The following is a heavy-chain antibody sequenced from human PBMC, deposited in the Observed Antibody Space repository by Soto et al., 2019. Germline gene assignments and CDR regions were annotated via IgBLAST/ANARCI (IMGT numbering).Heavy chain of an antibody. CDR3: ARGRGGYSYGYGGWYFDY. V-gene: IGHV4-31*03. CDR1: GGSISSGGYY. D-gene: IGHD5-18*01. Sequence: LSLTCTVSGGSISSGGYYWSWIRQHPGKGLEWIGYIYYSGSTYYNPSLKSRVTISVDTSKNQFSLKLSSVTAADTAVYYCARGRGGYSYGYGGWYFDYWGQGTLVTVSS. CDR2: IYYSGST. J-gene: IGHJ4*02.